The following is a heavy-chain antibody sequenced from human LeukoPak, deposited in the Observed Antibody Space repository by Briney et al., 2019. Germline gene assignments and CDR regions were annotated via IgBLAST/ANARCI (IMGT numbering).Heavy chain of an antibody. D-gene: IGHD3-3*01. J-gene: IGHJ3*02. V-gene: IGHV3-9*03. CDR2: ISWNSGSI. Sequence: GGSLRLSCAASGFTFDDYAMHWVRQAPGKGLEWVSGISWNSGSIVYADSVKGRSTISRDNAKNSLYLQMNSLRAEDMALYYCAKEIGPYYDFWSGQDDAFDIWGQGTMVTVSS. CDR1: GFTFDDYA. CDR3: AKEIGPYYDFWSGQDDAFDI.